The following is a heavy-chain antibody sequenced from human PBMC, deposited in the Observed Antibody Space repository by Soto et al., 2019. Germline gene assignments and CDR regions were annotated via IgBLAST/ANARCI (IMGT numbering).Heavy chain of an antibody. J-gene: IGHJ3*02. D-gene: IGHD6-19*01. V-gene: IGHV1-69*01. Sequence: QVQLVQSGAEVKKPGSSVKVSCKASGGTFSIYAISWVRQAPGQGLEWMGGIIPIFGTANYAQKLQGRVTITADESTSTAYMELSSLRSEDTAVYYCARGLWSGWYHAFDIWGQGPMVTVSS. CDR3: ARGLWSGWYHAFDI. CDR2: IIPIFGTA. CDR1: GGTFSIYA.